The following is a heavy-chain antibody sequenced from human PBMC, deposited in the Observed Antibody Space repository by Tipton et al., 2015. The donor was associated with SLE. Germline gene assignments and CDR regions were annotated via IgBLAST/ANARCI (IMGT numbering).Heavy chain of an antibody. Sequence: TLSLTCTVSGGSVSSNYWSWIRQPPGKGLEWIGYIDYRDITNYNPSLKSRVTMSIDTSKNQFSLKLSSVTAADTAVYYCARDRGRDYDTLTGYRRHWGQGTLVAASS. J-gene: IGHJ4*02. CDR1: GGSVSSNY. CDR3: ARDRGRDYDTLTGYRRH. V-gene: IGHV4-59*02. CDR2: IDYRDIT. D-gene: IGHD3-9*01.